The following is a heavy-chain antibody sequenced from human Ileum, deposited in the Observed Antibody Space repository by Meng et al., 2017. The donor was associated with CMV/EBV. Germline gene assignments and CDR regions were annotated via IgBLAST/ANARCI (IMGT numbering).Heavy chain of an antibody. CDR3: ARTQVVRVFDF. CDR1: GGSFNDYY. D-gene: IGHD2-21*01. CDR2: IYHSGST. Sequence: VQLQQWGAGLFKPSETLTLTCAVYGGSFNDYYGSWIRQSPGKGLEWIGEIYHSGSTNYNPSFKSRVSISVDTSKTQFSLKMYSVTAADTALYYCARTQVVRVFDFWGQGTLVTVSS. J-gene: IGHJ4*02. V-gene: IGHV4-34*01.